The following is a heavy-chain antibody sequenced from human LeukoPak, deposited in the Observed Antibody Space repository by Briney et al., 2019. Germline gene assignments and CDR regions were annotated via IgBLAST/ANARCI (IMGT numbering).Heavy chain of an antibody. D-gene: IGHD2-2*01. CDR1: GGSISSYY. CDR3: ARVGQYQLPTSYYYYYGMDV. CDR2: IYYSGST. Sequence: SETLSLTCTVSGGSISSYYWSWIRQPLGKGLEWIGYIYYSGSTNYNPSLKSRVTISVDTSKNQFSLKLSSVTAADTAVYYCARVGQYQLPTSYYYYYGMDVWGQGTTVTVSS. J-gene: IGHJ6*02. V-gene: IGHV4-59*01.